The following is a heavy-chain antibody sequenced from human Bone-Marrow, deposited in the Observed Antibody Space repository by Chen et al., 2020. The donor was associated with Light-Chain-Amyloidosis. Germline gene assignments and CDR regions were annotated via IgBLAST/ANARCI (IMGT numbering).Heavy chain of an antibody. Sequence: EVQLEQSGPEVKKPGESLKISFKGSGYTFPNYWIGWVRPMPGKGLEWLGVIYPDDSDARYSPSFEGQVTISADKSITTAYLQWRSLKASDTAMYYCARRRDGYNFDYWGQGTLVTVSS. J-gene: IGHJ4*02. D-gene: IGHD5-12*01. CDR1: GYTFPNYW. CDR3: ARRRDGYNFDY. CDR2: IYPDDSDA. V-gene: IGHV5-51*01.